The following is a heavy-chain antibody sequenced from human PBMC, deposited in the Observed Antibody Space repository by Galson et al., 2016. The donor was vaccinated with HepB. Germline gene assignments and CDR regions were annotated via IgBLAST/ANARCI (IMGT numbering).Heavy chain of an antibody. CDR1: GFTFSSYA. V-gene: IGHV3-30-3*01. CDR2: ISYDGSNK. D-gene: IGHD3-3*01. CDR3: VRAAEGLFWSAPGDY. Sequence: SLRLSCAASGFTFSSYAMHWVRQAPGKGLEWVAVISYDGSNKYYADSVKGRFTISTDNSKNTLYLEMNSLKNEDTAVYYCVRAAEGLFWSAPGDYWGQGTLVTVSS. J-gene: IGHJ4*02.